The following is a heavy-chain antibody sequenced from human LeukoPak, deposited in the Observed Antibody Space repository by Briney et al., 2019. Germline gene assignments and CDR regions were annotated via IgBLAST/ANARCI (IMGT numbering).Heavy chain of an antibody. J-gene: IGHJ4*02. CDR3: TRGPDVTGAGTAFDY. Sequence: SQTLSLTCDISGDSVSSYTAAWSWIRQSPSGGLEWLGRTYYRSKWFSGYAVSVESRITINADTSKNQFSLQLNSVTPEDSAVYYCTRGPDVTGAGTAFDYWGQGALVTVSS. CDR1: GDSVSSYTAA. CDR2: TYYRSKWFS. D-gene: IGHD6-13*01. V-gene: IGHV6-1*01.